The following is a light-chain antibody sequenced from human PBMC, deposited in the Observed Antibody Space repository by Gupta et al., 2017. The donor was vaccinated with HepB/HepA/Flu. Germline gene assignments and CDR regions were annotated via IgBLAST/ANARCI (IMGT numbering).Light chain of an antibody. J-gene: IGKJ2*04. Sequence: DIQITQSPSSLPVSVRDRVTITCRASQSISSYLNWYQQKPGKAPKLLIYAASSLQSGVPSRFSGSGSGTDFTLTISSLQPEDFATYYCQQSYSTPCSFGQGTKLEIK. CDR1: QSISSY. CDR2: AAS. V-gene: IGKV1-39*01. CDR3: QQSYSTPCS.